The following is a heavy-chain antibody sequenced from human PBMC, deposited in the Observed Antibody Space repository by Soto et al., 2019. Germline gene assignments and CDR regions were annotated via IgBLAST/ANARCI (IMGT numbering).Heavy chain of an antibody. CDR1: GYTFTNYD. Sequence: QVQLVQSGAEVKKPGASVKVSCKASGYTFTNYDINWVRQAPGQGLEWMGWMNPNTGNTGYEHKFQGRVTMTRDNSISTAFMELSSLRSEDTAVYYCETRRSMVRGVNHMDVWGRGTTVTVSS. J-gene: IGHJ6*02. D-gene: IGHD3-10*01. CDR3: ETRRSMVRGVNHMDV. CDR2: MNPNTGNT. V-gene: IGHV1-8*01.